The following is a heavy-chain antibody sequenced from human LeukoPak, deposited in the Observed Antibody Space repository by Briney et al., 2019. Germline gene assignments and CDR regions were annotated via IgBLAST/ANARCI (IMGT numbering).Heavy chain of an antibody. CDR3: ARGLTLVDIAAAATRARLFDY. J-gene: IGHJ4*02. CDR2: IYYSGST. Sequence: RTSETLSLTCSVSGGSISSSTFYWGWVRQPPGKGLEWITNIYYSGSTYYNPSLKSRVTISVDTSKNQFSLKLSSVTAADTAVYYCARGLTLVDIAAAATRARLFDYWGQGTLVTVSS. V-gene: IGHV4-39*07. CDR1: GGSISSSTFY. D-gene: IGHD6-13*01.